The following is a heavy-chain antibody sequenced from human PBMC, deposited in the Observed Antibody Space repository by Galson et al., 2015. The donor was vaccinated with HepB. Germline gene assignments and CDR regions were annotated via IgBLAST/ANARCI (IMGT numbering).Heavy chain of an antibody. J-gene: IGHJ5*02. D-gene: IGHD2-2*03. Sequence: SLRLSCATSGFTFSYYAMSWVRQAPGKGLEWVSDISGSGDNTYYADSVKGRFTISRDNSEDTLFLQMNSLRAEDTALYYCAQRFEGGYCSSTSCYLISWGQGTLVTVSS. CDR1: GFTFSYYA. V-gene: IGHV3-23*01. CDR3: AQRFEGGYCSSTSCYLIS. CDR2: ISGSGDNT.